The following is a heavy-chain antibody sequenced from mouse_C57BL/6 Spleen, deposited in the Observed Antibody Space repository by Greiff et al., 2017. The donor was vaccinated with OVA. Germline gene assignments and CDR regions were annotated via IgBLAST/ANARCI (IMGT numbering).Heavy chain of an antibody. D-gene: IGHD4-1*01. CDR1: GYTFTDYE. Sequence: QVQLQQSGAELVRPGASVTLSCKASGYTFTDYEMHWVKQTPVHGLEWIGAIDPETGGTAYNQKFKGKAILTADKSSSTAYMELRSLTSEDSAVYYCTRKNWGGYAMDYWGQGTSVTVSS. CDR3: TRKNWGGYAMDY. J-gene: IGHJ4*01. CDR2: IDPETGGT. V-gene: IGHV1-15*01.